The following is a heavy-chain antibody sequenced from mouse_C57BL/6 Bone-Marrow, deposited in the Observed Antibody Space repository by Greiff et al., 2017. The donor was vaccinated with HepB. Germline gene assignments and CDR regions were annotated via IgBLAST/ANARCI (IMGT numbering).Heavy chain of an antibody. CDR3: ASITTVGDWYVDV. CDR1: GYTFTDYN. CDR2: INPNNGGT. Sequence: EVQLQQSGPELVKPGASVKMSCKASGYTFTDYNMHWVKQSHGKSLEWIGYINPNNGGTSYNQKFKGKATLTVNTSSSTAYMELRSLTSEDSAVYYCASITTVGDWYVDVWGTGTTVTVSS. J-gene: IGHJ1*03. D-gene: IGHD1-1*01. V-gene: IGHV1-22*01.